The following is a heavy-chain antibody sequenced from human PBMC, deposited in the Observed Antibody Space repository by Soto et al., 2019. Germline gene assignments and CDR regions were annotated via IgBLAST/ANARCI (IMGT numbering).Heavy chain of an antibody. V-gene: IGHV1-3*01. D-gene: IGHD6-13*01. CDR1: GYTFTSYA. Sequence: QVQLVQSGAEVKKPGASVKVSCKASGYTFTSYAMHWVRQAPGQRLEWMGWINAGNGNTKYSQKFQGRVTITRDTSASTAYMELSSLRSEDTAVYYCARARVGSISWYRGGHYFDYWGQGTLVTVSS. CDR3: ARARVGSISWYRGGHYFDY. J-gene: IGHJ4*02. CDR2: INAGNGNT.